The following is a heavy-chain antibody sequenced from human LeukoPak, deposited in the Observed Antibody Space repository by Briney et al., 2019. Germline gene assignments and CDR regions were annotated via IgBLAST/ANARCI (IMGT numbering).Heavy chain of an antibody. J-gene: IGHJ4*02. CDR3: ARVGDTSGYFYYFDY. CDR2: ISYGGGT. V-gene: IGHV4-59*08. Sequence: SETLSLTCAVSGGSFSSFYWSWVRQPPGKGLEWLGYISYGGGTTYSPSLKSRLSVSMDSSKNQFSLRMSSVTAADTALYYCARVGDTSGYFYYFDYWGQGTLVTVSS. CDR1: GGSFSSFY. D-gene: IGHD3-22*01.